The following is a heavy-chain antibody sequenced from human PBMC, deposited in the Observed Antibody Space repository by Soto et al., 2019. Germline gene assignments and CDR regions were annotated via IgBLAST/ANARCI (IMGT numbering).Heavy chain of an antibody. CDR3: ARDGVGATTYFGYFDY. D-gene: IGHD1-26*01. J-gene: IGHJ4*02. CDR2: TRHDGSNT. CDR1: GFTFSGYG. Sequence: GGSLRLSCAASGFTFSGYGTHWVRQAPGKGLEWVAVTRHDGSNTYYADSVRGRFTISRDNSKKTLYLQMNSLRAEDMAVYYCARDGVGATTYFGYFDYWGQGTLVTVSS. V-gene: IGHV3-33*01.